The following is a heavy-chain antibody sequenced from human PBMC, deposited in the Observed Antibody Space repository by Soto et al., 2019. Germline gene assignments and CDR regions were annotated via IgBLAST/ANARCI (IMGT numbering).Heavy chain of an antibody. CDR1: GFTFSSYW. Sequence: WGSLRLSRAASGFTFSSYWMHRVRQAPGKGLEWVAVISYDGSNKYYADPVKGRFTISRDNSKNTLYLQMNSLRAEDTAVYYCAKGGGDWNYANYYYYYMDVWGKGTTVTVSS. D-gene: IGHD1-7*01. CDR3: AKGGGDWNYANYYYYYMDV. CDR2: ISYDGSNK. V-gene: IGHV3-30*18. J-gene: IGHJ6*03.